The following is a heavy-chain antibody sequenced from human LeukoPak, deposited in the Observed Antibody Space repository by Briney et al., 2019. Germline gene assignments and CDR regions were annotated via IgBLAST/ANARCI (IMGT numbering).Heavy chain of an antibody. CDR1: GFTFSSYA. CDR2: ISYDGSNK. CDR3: SHNSLQLWKGDYYFDY. J-gene: IGHJ4*02. V-gene: IGHV3-30*04. Sequence: GGSLRLSCAASGFTFSSYAMHWVRQAPGKGLEWVAVISYDGSNKYYADSVKGRFTISRDNSKNTLYLQINSLRAEDTAVYYCSHNSLQLWKGDYYFDYWGQGTLVTVSS. D-gene: IGHD5-18*01.